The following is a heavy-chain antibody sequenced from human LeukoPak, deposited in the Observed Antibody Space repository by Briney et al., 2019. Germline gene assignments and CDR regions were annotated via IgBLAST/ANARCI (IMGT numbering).Heavy chain of an antibody. CDR3: ARGGYYDNSGASDY. J-gene: IGHJ4*02. CDR1: GFTFSTCS. Sequence: GGSLRLSCAASGFTFSTCSMNWVRQAPGEGLEWVSYISSSGVTIYYADSVKGRFTISRDNAKNSLYLQMNSLRAEDTALYYCARGGYYDNSGASDYWGQGTLVTVSS. V-gene: IGHV3-48*04. D-gene: IGHD3-22*01. CDR2: ISSSGVTI.